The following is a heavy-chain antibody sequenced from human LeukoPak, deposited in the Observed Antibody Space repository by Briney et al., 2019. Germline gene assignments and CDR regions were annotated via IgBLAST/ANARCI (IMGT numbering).Heavy chain of an antibody. D-gene: IGHD3-10*01. CDR1: GFTFSDYY. CDR2: ISSSGSTI. V-gene: IGHV3-11*01. CDR3: ASTSDYYYGSGSYYKRSNWFDP. J-gene: IGHJ5*02. Sequence: GGSLRLSCAASGFTFSDYYMSWIRQAPGKRLEWVSYISSSGSTIYYADSVKGRFTISRDNAKNSLYLQMNSLRAEDTAVYYCASTSDYYYGSGSYYKRSNWFDPWGQGTLVTVSS.